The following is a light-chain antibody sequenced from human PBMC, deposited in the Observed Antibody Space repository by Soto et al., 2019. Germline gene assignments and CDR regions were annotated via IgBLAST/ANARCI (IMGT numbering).Light chain of an antibody. J-gene: IGKJ4*01. Sequence: ESVLTQSPATLSLSPGERATLSCRASPSVSNSLAWYQHKPDQAPRLLIYDASSRATGIPDRFSGSGSGTDFTLTISRLEPEDFAVYYCQQYGRSPLTFGGGTKVDIK. V-gene: IGKV3D-20*01. CDR3: QQYGRSPLT. CDR2: DAS. CDR1: PSVSNS.